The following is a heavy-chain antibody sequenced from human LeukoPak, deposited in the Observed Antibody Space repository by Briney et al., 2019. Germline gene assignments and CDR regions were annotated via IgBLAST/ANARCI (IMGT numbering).Heavy chain of an antibody. D-gene: IGHD6-13*01. CDR2: ISYDGSNK. Sequence: GRSLRLSCAASGFTFSSYAMHWVRQAPGKGLEWVAVISYDGSNKYYADSVKGRFTISRDNSKNTLYLQMNSLRAEDTALYYCAKSPKSSWPELDYWGQGTLVTVSS. CDR1: GFTFSSYA. CDR3: AKSPKSSWPELDY. J-gene: IGHJ4*02. V-gene: IGHV3-30*04.